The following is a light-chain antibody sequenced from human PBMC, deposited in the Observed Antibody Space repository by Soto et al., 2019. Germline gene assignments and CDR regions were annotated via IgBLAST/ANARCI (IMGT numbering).Light chain of an antibody. J-gene: IGKJ2*01. Sequence: DIQMTQSPSTLSASVGDRVTITCRASQSISSWLAWYQQKPGKAPKVLIYDASSLESGVPSRFSGSGSGTEFTLTISSLQPDDFATYYCQQYKSYPYTFGQGTKLE. V-gene: IGKV1-5*01. CDR2: DAS. CDR1: QSISSW. CDR3: QQYKSYPYT.